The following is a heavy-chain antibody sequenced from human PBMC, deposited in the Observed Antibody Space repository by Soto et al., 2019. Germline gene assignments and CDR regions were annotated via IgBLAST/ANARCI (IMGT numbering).Heavy chain of an antibody. D-gene: IGHD3-22*01. CDR2: IWSDGSNI. Sequence: QVQLVESGGGVVQPGRSLRLSCAASGFTFSSYGMHWVRQAPGKGLEWVAVIWSDGSNIYYADSVKGRFTIPRDNSKNTPYLQMNSLRAEDTAVYYCARYYYASSGYYPRWGQGTLVTVSS. J-gene: IGHJ4*02. V-gene: IGHV3-33*01. CDR1: GFTFSSYG. CDR3: ARYYYASSGYYPR.